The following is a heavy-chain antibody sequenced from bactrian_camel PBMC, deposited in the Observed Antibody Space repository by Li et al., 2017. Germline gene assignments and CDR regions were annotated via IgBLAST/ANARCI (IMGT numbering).Heavy chain of an antibody. D-gene: IGHD6*01. Sequence: HVQLVESGGALVQPGGSLRLSCAASGFTFDSYWIYWVRQTPGKGLEWVSVIPDDSGTILYADSVKGRFTISRDNAKNTVYLQMYSLEPDDTAVYYCARDSVVAGSDNYWGQGTQVTVS. CDR1: GFTFDSYW. V-gene: IGHV3S1*01. J-gene: IGHJ4*01. CDR2: IPDDSGTI. CDR3: ARDSVVAGSDNY.